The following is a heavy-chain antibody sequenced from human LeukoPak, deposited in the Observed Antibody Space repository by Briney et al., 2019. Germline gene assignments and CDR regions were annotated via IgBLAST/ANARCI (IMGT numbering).Heavy chain of an antibody. Sequence: PSETLSLTCTVSGDSISTYYWSWIRQPPGKGLEWIGYIDYSGSTAYNPSLNGRVAVSLDASKNQFSLKLRSVTAADRAVYYCARLNGGNWGPGILVTVSS. CDR2: IDYSGST. CDR3: ARLNGGN. V-gene: IGHV4-59*08. CDR1: GDSISTYY. D-gene: IGHD4-23*01. J-gene: IGHJ4*02.